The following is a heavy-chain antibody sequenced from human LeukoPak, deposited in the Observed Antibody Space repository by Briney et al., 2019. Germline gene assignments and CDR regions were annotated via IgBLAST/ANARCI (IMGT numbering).Heavy chain of an antibody. V-gene: IGHV1-18*01. CDR3: ARTGPKQYYYGSGSYYGIDY. Sequence: GASVKVSCKASGYTFTSYGISWVRQAPGQGLEWMGWISAYNGNTNYAQKLQGRVTMTTDTSTSTAYMELRSLRSDDTAVYYCARTGPKQYYYGSGSYYGIDYWGQGTLVTVSS. D-gene: IGHD3-10*01. CDR1: GYTFTSYG. CDR2: ISAYNGNT. J-gene: IGHJ4*02.